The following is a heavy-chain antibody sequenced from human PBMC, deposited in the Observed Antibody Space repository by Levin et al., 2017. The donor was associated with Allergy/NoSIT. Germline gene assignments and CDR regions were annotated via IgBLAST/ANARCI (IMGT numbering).Heavy chain of an antibody. CDR1: GYTFTSYG. Sequence: GESLKISCKASGYTFTSYGISWVRQAPGQGLEWMGWISAYNGNTNYAQKLQGRVTMTTDTSTSTAYMELRSLRSDDTAVYYCAREVTMVRGVPYYYYGMDVWGQGTTVTVSS. CDR2: ISAYNGNT. J-gene: IGHJ6*02. D-gene: IGHD3-10*01. CDR3: AREVTMVRGVPYYYYGMDV. V-gene: IGHV1-18*01.